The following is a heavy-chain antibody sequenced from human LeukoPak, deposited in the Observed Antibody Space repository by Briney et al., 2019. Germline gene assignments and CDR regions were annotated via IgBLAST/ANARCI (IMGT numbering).Heavy chain of an antibody. J-gene: IGHJ6*02. CDR2: ISSGSSYM. CDR3: ARGLRDIPGADHYFYYGMEV. CDR1: GFTFSSYS. Sequence: PGGSLRLSCAASGFTFSSYSMNWVRQAPGKGLEWVSTISSGSSYMYYADSMTGRFTISRDNAKNSLFLQMNSLRAEDTAVYYCARGLRDIPGADHYFYYGMEVWGQGTTVTVSS. D-gene: IGHD2-15*01. V-gene: IGHV3-21*01.